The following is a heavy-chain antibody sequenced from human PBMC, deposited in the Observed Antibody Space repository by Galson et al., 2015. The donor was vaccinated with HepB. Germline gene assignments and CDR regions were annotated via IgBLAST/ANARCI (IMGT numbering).Heavy chain of an antibody. CDR3: ARGSGERLAVYYYYMDV. CDR2: INPNSGGT. Sequence: SVRVSCKASGYTFSGYCMHWVRQAPGQGLEWMGRINPNSGGTNYARKFQGRVTMTRDTTISTAYMELSRLRADDTAVYYCARGSGERLAVYYYYMDVWGKGTTVTVSS. V-gene: IGHV1-2*06. CDR1: GYTFSGYC. D-gene: IGHD2-15*01. J-gene: IGHJ6*03.